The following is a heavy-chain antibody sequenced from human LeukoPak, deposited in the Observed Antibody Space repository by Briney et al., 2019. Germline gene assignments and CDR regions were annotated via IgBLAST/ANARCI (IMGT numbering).Heavy chain of an antibody. CDR2: ISRSGGT. Sequence: SETLSLTCTVSGGSISGYYWHWIRQPPGKGLEWIGYISRSGGTNYNPSLKSRVTISRDTSKNQFSLILTSLTAADTAVYFCARAAYGDGWSYVYFDYWGQGTLVTVSS. J-gene: IGHJ4*02. V-gene: IGHV4-59*01. CDR1: GGSISGYY. CDR3: ARAAYGDGWSYVYFDY. D-gene: IGHD6-19*01.